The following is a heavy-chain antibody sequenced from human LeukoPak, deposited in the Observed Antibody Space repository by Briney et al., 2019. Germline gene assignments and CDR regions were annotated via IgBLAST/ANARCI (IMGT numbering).Heavy chain of an antibody. CDR2: IYHSGST. Sequence: PSETLSLTCTVSGYSISSGYYWGWIRQPPGKGLEWIGSIYHSGSTYYNPSLKSRVTISVDTSKNQFSLKLSSVTAADTAVYYCARGGGYSYEGHDAFDIWGQGTMVTVSS. CDR1: GYSISSGYY. CDR3: ARGGGYSYEGHDAFDI. J-gene: IGHJ3*02. V-gene: IGHV4-38-2*02. D-gene: IGHD5-18*01.